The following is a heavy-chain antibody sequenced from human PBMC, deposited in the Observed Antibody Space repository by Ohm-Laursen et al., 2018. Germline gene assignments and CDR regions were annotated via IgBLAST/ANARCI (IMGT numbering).Heavy chain of an antibody. V-gene: IGHV4-59*08. Sequence: SETLSLTCTVSGGSISTYYWSWIRQPPGKGLEWIGYIYYSGSTNFNPSLKSRVTISVDMSKNQFSLKLSSVTAADTAVYYCARGTTVDWYFDLWGRGTLVTVSS. CDR1: GGSISTYY. D-gene: IGHD2/OR15-2a*01. CDR3: ARGTTVDWYFDL. J-gene: IGHJ2*01. CDR2: IYYSGST.